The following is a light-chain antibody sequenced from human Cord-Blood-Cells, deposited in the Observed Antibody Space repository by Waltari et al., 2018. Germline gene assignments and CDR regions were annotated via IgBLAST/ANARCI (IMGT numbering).Light chain of an antibody. V-gene: IGLV2-11*01. Sequence: QSALTQPRSVSGSPGQSVTISCPGTSSDVGGYNYVSWYQQHPGKAPKLMIYDVSKRPSWVPDRFSGSKSGNTASLTISGLQAEDEADYYCCSYAGSYTFVFGGGTKLTVL. CDR3: CSYAGSYTFV. CDR1: SSDVGGYNY. J-gene: IGLJ2*01. CDR2: DVS.